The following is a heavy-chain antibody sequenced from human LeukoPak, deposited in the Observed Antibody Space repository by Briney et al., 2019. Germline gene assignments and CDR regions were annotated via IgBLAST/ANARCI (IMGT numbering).Heavy chain of an antibody. CDR2: IKSETDGGTT. D-gene: IGHD3-22*01. CDR3: TTFSVVTSFDY. J-gene: IGHJ4*02. V-gene: IGHV3-15*07. Sequence: GGSLRLSCAASGSTFTNAWMTWVRQTPGKGLEWVGRIKSETDGGTTAYAAPVKDRFTISRDDSKTTLYLQMSSLKTEDTAVYYCTTFSVVTSFDYWGQGTLVTVSS. CDR1: GSTFTNAW.